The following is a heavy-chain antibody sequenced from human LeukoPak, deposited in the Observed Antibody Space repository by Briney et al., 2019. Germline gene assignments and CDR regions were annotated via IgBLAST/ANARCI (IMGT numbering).Heavy chain of an antibody. J-gene: IGHJ3*02. V-gene: IGHV3-23*01. CDR1: GFTFSSYA. Sequence: GGSLRLSCAASGFTFSSYAMSWVRQAPGKGLGWVSAISGSGGSTYYADSVKGRFTISRDNSKNTLYLQMNSLRAKDTAVYYCAKDLYYYDTSDAFDIWGQGTMVTVSS. D-gene: IGHD3-22*01. CDR3: AKDLYYYDTSDAFDI. CDR2: ISGSGGST.